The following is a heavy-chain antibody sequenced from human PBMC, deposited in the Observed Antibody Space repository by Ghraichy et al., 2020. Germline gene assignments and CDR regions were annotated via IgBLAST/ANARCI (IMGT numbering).Heavy chain of an antibody. CDR3: AKDLKRSGYSYGYAVDY. V-gene: IGHV3-23*01. CDR1: GFTFSSYA. Sequence: GSLRLSCAASGFTFSSYAMSWVRQAPGKGLEWVSAISGSGGSTYYADSVKGRFTISRDNSKNTLYLQMNSLRAEDTAVYYCAKDLKRSGYSYGYAVDYWGQGTLVTVSS. J-gene: IGHJ4*02. D-gene: IGHD5-18*01. CDR2: ISGSGGST.